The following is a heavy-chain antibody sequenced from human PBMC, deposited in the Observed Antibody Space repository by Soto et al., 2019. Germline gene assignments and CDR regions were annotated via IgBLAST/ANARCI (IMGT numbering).Heavy chain of an antibody. J-gene: IGHJ6*02. CDR3: ARSVGAAAGISYYYYGMDV. CDR1: GFTFSNYA. V-gene: IGHV3-23*01. D-gene: IGHD6-13*01. Sequence: GGSLRLSCAASGFTFSNYAMSWVRQAPGKGLEWVSAISGSDGSTYYADSVKGRFTISRDNSKNTLYLQMNSLRAEDTAVYYCARSVGAAAGISYYYYGMDVWGQGTTVTV. CDR2: ISGSDGST.